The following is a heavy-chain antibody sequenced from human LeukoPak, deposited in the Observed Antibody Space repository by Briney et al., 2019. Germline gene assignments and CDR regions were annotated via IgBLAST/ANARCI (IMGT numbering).Heavy chain of an antibody. Sequence: SETLSLTCTVSGGSISSGDYYWSWIRQPPGKGLEWIGYIYYSGSTYYNPSLKSRVTISVDTSKNQFSLKLSSVAATDTAVYFCARLRFDFWSGYTHPYFDYWGQGTLVTVSS. CDR1: GGSISSGDYY. V-gene: IGHV4-30-4*08. CDR3: ARLRFDFWSGYTHPYFDY. D-gene: IGHD3-3*01. CDR2: IYYSGST. J-gene: IGHJ4*02.